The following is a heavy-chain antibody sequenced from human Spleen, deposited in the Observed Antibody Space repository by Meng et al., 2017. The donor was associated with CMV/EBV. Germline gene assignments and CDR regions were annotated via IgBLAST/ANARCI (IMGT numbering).Heavy chain of an antibody. D-gene: IGHD2-2*01. J-gene: IGHJ4*03. CDR1: GFTVSSNY. Sequence: GGSLRLSCAASGFTVSSNYMSWVRQAPGKGLEWVSVIYSGGSTYYADSVKGRFTISRDNSKNTLYLQMNSLRAEDTAVYYCARVEGGYCTSSTCYSSQTGFDYWGQGTMVTVSS. CDR3: ARVEGGYCTSSTCYSSQTGFDY. CDR2: IYSGGST. V-gene: IGHV3-66*02.